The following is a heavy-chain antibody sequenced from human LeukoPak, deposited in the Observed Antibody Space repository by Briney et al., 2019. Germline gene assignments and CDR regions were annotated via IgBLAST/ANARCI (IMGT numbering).Heavy chain of an antibody. CDR2: ITSSSSYI. CDR3: ARAGDSSGYYSTSFDY. CDR1: GFTFSSYS. Sequence: GGSLRLSCAASGFTFSSYSMNWVRQARGKGLEWVSSITSSSSYIYYADSVKGRFTISRDTAKNSLYLQMNSLRAEDTAVYYCARAGDSSGYYSTSFDYWGQGTLVTVSS. V-gene: IGHV3-21*01. J-gene: IGHJ4*02. D-gene: IGHD3-22*01.